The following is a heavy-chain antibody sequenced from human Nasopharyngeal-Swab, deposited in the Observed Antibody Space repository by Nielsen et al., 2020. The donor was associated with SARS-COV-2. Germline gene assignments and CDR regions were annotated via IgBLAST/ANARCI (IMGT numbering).Heavy chain of an antibody. D-gene: IGHD3-22*01. V-gene: IGHV4-39*07. CDR2: IYYTGNT. J-gene: IGHJ4*02. CDR1: GGSIRSSSYY. CDR3: ARGRESSGYYQTFDY. Sequence: GSLRLSCTVSGGSIRSSSYYWGWIRQPPGKGLEWIGSIYYTGNTYYNPSLKSRLTMLIDTSNNQFSLKLNSVTAADTAVYYCARGRESSGYYQTFDYWGQGTLVTVSS.